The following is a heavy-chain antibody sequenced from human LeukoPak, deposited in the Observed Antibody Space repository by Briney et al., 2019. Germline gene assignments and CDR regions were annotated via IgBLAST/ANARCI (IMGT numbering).Heavy chain of an antibody. D-gene: IGHD6-19*01. V-gene: IGHV4-59*01. CDR3: ARGLFGSGWPLDY. CDR2: IYYSGST. Sequence: SETLSLTCTVSGGSISSYYWSWIRQPPGKGLEWIGYIYYSGSTNYNPSLKSRVTISVDTSKNQFSLKLSFVTAADTAVYYCARGLFGSGWPLDYWGQGTLVTVSS. J-gene: IGHJ4*02. CDR1: GGSISSYY.